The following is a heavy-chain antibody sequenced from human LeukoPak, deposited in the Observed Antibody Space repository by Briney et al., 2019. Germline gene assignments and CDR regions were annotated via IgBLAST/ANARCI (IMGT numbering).Heavy chain of an antibody. CDR1: GFTFSSYG. D-gene: IGHD2-2*01. CDR3: AKDPRDIVVVPAYFDY. V-gene: IGHV3-30*02. Sequence: PGGSLRLSCAASGFTFSSYGMHWVRQAPGKGLEWVAFIRYDGSNKYYADSVKGRFTISRDNSKNTLYLQMNSLRAEDTAVYYCAKDPRDIVVVPAYFDYWGQGTLVTVSS. CDR2: IRYDGSNK. J-gene: IGHJ4*02.